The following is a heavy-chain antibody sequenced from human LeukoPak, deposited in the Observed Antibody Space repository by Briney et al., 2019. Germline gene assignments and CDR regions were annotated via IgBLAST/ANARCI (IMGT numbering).Heavy chain of an antibody. CDR2: ISVTSNTI. V-gene: IGHV3-48*01. CDR3: ARLERNKNWYFDV. Sequence: GGSLRLSCAASGFTVSSNYMSWVRQAPGKGLEWLSYISVTSNTIYYADSVRGRFTISRDNADNSLFLQMKSLRVDDTAVYYCARLERNKNWYFDVWGRGTLITVFS. D-gene: IGHD1/OR15-1a*01. CDR1: GFTVSSNY. J-gene: IGHJ2*01.